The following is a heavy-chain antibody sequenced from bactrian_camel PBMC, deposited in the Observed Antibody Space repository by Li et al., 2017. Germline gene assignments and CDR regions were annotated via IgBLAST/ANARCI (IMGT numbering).Heavy chain of an antibody. CDR2: IYTGGGST. CDR1: GFTFSIYY. Sequence: VQLVESGGGLVQSGGSLRLSCAASGFTFSIYYMSWVRQAPGKGLEWVSSIYTGGGSTYYADSVRGRFTISQDNAENTLYLQMNSLKPEDTAMYYCAARLEGWCENGQYNYWGQGTQVTVS. D-gene: IGHD2*01. J-gene: IGHJ4*01. V-gene: IGHV3-2*01. CDR3: AARLEGWCENGQYNY.